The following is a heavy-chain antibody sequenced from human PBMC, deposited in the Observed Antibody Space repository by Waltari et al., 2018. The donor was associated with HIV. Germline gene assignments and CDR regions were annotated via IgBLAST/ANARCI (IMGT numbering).Heavy chain of an antibody. CDR2: MNPNSGNT. Sequence: QVQLVQSGAEVKKPGASVQVSCKASGYTFTRYDINWVRQATGQGLEWMGWMNPNSGNTGYPQKFQGRVTMTRNTSISTAYMELSSLRSEDTAVYYCARGRVQVRGAMYYFDYWGQGTLVTVSS. CDR3: ARGRVQVRGAMYYFDY. D-gene: IGHD3-10*01. J-gene: IGHJ4*02. CDR1: GYTFTRYD. V-gene: IGHV1-8*01.